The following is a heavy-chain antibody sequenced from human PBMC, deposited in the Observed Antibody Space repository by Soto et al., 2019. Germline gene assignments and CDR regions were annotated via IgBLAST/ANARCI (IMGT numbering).Heavy chain of an antibody. CDR3: AGGQYYFDY. CDR2: ISYDGSNK. V-gene: IGHV3-30*03. D-gene: IGHD2-15*01. CDR1: GFPFSSYG. Sequence: QVQLVESGGGVVQPGRSLRLYCAASGFPFSSYGMHWVRQAPGKGLEWVAHISYDGSNKHYTDSVKGRFTISRDNSKKMLYLQMSSLRAEDTAVYYCAGGQYYFDYCGQGTRVSVSS. J-gene: IGHJ4*02.